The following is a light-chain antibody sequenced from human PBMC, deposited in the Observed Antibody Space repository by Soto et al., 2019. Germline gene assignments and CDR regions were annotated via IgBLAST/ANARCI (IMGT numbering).Light chain of an antibody. V-gene: IGKV3D-15*01. J-gene: IGKJ1*01. CDR2: AAS. CDR3: QQYMSYPWT. CDR1: QSISDT. Sequence: EIVMTQSPATLSVSPGGRATLSCRASQSISDTLAWYQQKPGQAPRLLIYAASSRATGIPDRFSGGGSGTDFTLTISSLQPDDFATYYCQQYMSYPWTFGQGTKVDI.